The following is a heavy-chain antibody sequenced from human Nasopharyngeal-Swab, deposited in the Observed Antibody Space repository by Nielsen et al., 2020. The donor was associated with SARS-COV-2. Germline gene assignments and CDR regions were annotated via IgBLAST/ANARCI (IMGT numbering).Heavy chain of an antibody. J-gene: IGHJ6*03. CDR2: NIPIRGIA. Sequence: WVRQAPGQGLEWMGGNIPIRGIANYAQKFQGRVTITADKSTSTAYMELSSLRSEDTAVYYCARGGADDILTGPYYYYYYMDVWGKGTTVTVSS. CDR3: ARGGADDILTGPYYYYYYMDV. V-gene: IGHV1-69*10. D-gene: IGHD3-9*01.